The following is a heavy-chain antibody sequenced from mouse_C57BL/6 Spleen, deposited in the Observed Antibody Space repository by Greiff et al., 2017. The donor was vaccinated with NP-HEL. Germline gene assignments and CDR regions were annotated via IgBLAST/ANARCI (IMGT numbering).Heavy chain of an antibody. Sequence: VQLQQSGAELVKPGASVKMSCKASGYTFTSYWITWVKQRPGQGLEWIGDIYPGSGSTNYNEKFKSKATLTVDTSSSTAYMQISSLTSEDSAVYYCARGNYGSSYDYWGQGTTLTVSS. CDR3: ARGNYGSSYDY. CDR2: IYPGSGST. D-gene: IGHD1-1*01. CDR1: GYTFTSYW. J-gene: IGHJ2*01. V-gene: IGHV1-55*01.